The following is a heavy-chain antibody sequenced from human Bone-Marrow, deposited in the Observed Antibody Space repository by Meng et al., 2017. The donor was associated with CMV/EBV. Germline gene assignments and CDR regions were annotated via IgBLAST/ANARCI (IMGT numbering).Heavy chain of an antibody. CDR1: GFTFSSCG. CDR2: IWYDGSNK. V-gene: IGHV3-33*01. CDR3: VLVNGPSYYYYGMDV. Sequence: GGSLRLSCAASGFTFSSCGMHWVRQAPGKGLEWVAVIWYDGSNKYYADSVKGRFTISRDNSKNTLYLQMNSLRAEDTAVYYCVLVNGPSYYYYGMDVWGQGTTVTVSS. D-gene: IGHD2-8*01. J-gene: IGHJ6*02.